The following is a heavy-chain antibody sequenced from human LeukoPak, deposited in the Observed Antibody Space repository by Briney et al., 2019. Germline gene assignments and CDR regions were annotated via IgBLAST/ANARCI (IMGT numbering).Heavy chain of an antibody. V-gene: IGHV1-8*01. CDR1: GYTFTSYD. CDR2: MNPNSGNT. J-gene: IGHJ4*02. CDR3: AREIQMTAMVSLNY. Sequence: ASVKVSCKASGYTFTSYDINWVRQATGQGLEWMGWMNPNSGNTGYAQKFQGRVTMTRNTSISTAYMELSSLRSEDTAVYYCAREIQMTAMVSLNYWGQGTLVTVSS. D-gene: IGHD5-18*01.